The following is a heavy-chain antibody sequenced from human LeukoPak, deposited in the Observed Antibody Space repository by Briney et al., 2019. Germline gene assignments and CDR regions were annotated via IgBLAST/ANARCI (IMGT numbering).Heavy chain of an antibody. CDR1: GGSISNYY. D-gene: IGHD5-12*01. Sequence: PSETLSLTCTVSGGSISNYYWSWIRQPPGKGLEWIGYIYSSGSTNYNPSLKSRVTISLDTSRNQFSLKLRSVTTADTAVYYCARRRVYSGSGEFDFWGQGTLVTVSS. CDR3: ARRRVYSGSGEFDF. V-gene: IGHV4-59*01. CDR2: IYSSGST. J-gene: IGHJ4*02.